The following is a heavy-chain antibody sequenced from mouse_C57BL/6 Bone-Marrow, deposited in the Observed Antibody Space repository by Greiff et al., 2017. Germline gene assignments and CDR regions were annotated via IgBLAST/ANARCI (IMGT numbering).Heavy chain of an antibody. Sequence: EVKVEESGGGLVKPGGSLKLSCAASGFTFSDYGMHWVRQAPEKGLEWVAYISSGSSTIYYADTVKGRFTISRDNAKNTLCLRMTSLRSEDTAMYYCARWWGLAYWGQGTLVTVSA. CDR2: ISSGSSTI. CDR3: ARWWGLAY. V-gene: IGHV5-17*01. CDR1: GFTFSDYG. J-gene: IGHJ3*01. D-gene: IGHD1-1*02.